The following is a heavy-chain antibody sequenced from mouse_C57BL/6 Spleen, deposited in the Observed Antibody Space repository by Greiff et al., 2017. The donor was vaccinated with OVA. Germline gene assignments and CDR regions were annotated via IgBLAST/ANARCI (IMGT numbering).Heavy chain of an antibody. D-gene: IGHD4-1*01. J-gene: IGHJ1*03. CDR1: GYTFTSYW. CDR3: ARARNWDDWYFDV. Sequence: QVQLQQPGAELVKPGASVKMSCKASGYTFTSYWITWVKQRPGHGLEWIGDIYPGSGRTNYNEKFKSKATLTVATSSSTAYMQLSSLTSEDSAVYYGARARNWDDWYFDVWGTGTTVTVSS. CDR2: IYPGSGRT. V-gene: IGHV1-55*01.